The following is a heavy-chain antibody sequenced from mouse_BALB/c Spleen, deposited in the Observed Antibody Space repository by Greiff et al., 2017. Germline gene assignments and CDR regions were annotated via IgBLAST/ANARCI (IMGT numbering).Heavy chain of an antibody. Sequence: VQRVESGAELVRPGTSVKVSCKASGYAFTNYLIEWVKQRPGQGLEWIGVINPGSGGTNYNEKFKGKATLTADKSSSTAYMQLSSLTSDDSAVYFCARSGGPAWFAYWGQGTLVTVSA. CDR1: GYAFTNYL. J-gene: IGHJ3*01. CDR2: INPGSGGT. V-gene: IGHV1-54*03. CDR3: ARSGGPAWFAY.